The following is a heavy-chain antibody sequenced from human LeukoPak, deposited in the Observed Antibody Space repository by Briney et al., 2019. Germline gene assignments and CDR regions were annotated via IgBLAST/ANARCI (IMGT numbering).Heavy chain of an antibody. Sequence: GGSLRLSCTASGFTFGDYAMGWFRQAPGKGLEWVGFIRSKAYGGTTEYAASVKGRFTISRDDSKSIAYLQMNSLKTEDTAVYYCTSRIAARSAIFDYWGQGTLVTVSS. V-gene: IGHV3-49*03. J-gene: IGHJ4*02. CDR1: GFTFGDYA. D-gene: IGHD6-6*01. CDR3: TSRIAARSAIFDY. CDR2: IRSKAYGGTT.